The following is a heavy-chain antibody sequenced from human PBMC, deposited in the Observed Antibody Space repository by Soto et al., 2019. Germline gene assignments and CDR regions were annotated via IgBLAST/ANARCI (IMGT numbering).Heavy chain of an antibody. V-gene: IGHV3-21*01. Sequence: GGSLRLSCAASGFTFSSYSMNWVRQAPGKGLEWVSSISSSSSYIYYADSVKGRFTISRDNAKNSLYLQMNSLRAEDTAVYYCARYPLYCSGGSCYSGYVVSYFDYWGQGTLVTVSS. D-gene: IGHD2-15*01. J-gene: IGHJ4*02. CDR3: ARYPLYCSGGSCYSGYVVSYFDY. CDR2: ISSSSSYI. CDR1: GFTFSSYS.